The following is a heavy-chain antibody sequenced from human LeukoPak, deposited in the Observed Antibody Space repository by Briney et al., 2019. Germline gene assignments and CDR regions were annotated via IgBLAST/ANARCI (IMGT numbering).Heavy chain of an antibody. CDR2: IYYSGST. Sequence: SETLSLTCTVSGGSISSYYWSWLRQPPGRELEWMGFIYYSGSTNYNPSLKSRVTISVDTSKNQFSLKLSSVTAADTAVYYCARSGGVVTANDYFDYWGQGTLVTVSS. CDR3: ARSGGVVTANDYFDY. CDR1: GGSISSYY. J-gene: IGHJ4*02. D-gene: IGHD2-21*02. V-gene: IGHV4-59*01.